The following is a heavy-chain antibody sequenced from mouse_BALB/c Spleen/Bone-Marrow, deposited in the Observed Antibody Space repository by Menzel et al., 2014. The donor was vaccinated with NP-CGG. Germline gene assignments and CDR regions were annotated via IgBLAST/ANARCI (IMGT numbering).Heavy chain of an antibody. CDR3: ASSTMITTGFAY. J-gene: IGHJ3*01. CDR1: GFSLTGYG. CDR2: IWGDGST. Sequence: QVQLQQSGPGLVAPSQSLSITCSVSGFSLTGYGVNWVRQPPGKGLEWLGMIWGDGSTDYNSALKSRLSISKDNSKSQVFLKMNSLQTDDTARYYCASSTMITTGFAYWGQGTLVTVSA. D-gene: IGHD2-4*01. V-gene: IGHV2-6-7*01.